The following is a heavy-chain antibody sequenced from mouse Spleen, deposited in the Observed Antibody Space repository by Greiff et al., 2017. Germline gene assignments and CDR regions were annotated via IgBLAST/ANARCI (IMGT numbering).Heavy chain of an antibody. V-gene: IGHV1-82*01. Sequence: VQLQQSGPELVKPGASVKISCKASGYAFSSSWMNWVKQRPGKGLEWIGRIYPGDGDTNYNGKFKGKATLTADKSSSTAYMQLSSLTSEDSAVYFCARGVWGYAMDYWGQGTSVTVSS. D-gene: IGHD4-1*01. CDR1: GYAFSSSW. CDR2: IYPGDGDT. CDR3: ARGVWGYAMDY. J-gene: IGHJ4*01.